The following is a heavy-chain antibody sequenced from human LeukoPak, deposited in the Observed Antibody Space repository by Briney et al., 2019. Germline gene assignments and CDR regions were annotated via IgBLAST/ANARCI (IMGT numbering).Heavy chain of an antibody. D-gene: IGHD4-17*01. CDR2: IYYSGST. V-gene: IGHV4-39*07. CDR1: GGSISSSSYS. J-gene: IGHJ4*02. CDR3: ARDLLGYGDYGGY. Sequence: SETLSLTCTVSGGSISSSSYSWGWIRQPPGKGLEWIGSIYYSGSTYYNPSLKSRVTISVDTSKNQFSLKLSSVTAADTAVYYCARDLLGYGDYGGYWGQGTLVTVSS.